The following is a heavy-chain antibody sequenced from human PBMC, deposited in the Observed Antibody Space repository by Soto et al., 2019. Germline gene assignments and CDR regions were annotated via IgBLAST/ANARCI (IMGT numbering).Heavy chain of an antibody. D-gene: IGHD5-18*01. CDR2: ISSSGSTI. CDR3: AGEGIQLWLHAFDI. J-gene: IGHJ3*02. Sequence: PGGSLRLSCAASGFTFSDYYMSWIRQAPGKGLEWVSYISSSGSTIYYADSVKGRFTISRDNAKNSLYLQMNSLRAEDTAVYYCAGEGIQLWLHAFDIWGQGTMVTDSS. CDR1: GFTFSDYY. V-gene: IGHV3-11*01.